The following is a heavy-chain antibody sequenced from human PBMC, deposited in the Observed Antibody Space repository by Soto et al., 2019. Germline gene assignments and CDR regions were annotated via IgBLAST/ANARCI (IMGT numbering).Heavy chain of an antibody. V-gene: IGHV1-69*13. Sequence: SVKVSCKASGGTVSGYAFIWVRQAPGHGLEWIGGIIPMFGRTHYAQKFQGRVTITADDSTSAAYMELDSLTSDDSALYFCACGSRFLHMYKWFDSWGQGTLVTVSS. D-gene: IGHD3-3*01. CDR2: IIPMFGRT. CDR3: ACGSRFLHMYKWFDS. CDR1: GGTVSGYA. J-gene: IGHJ5*01.